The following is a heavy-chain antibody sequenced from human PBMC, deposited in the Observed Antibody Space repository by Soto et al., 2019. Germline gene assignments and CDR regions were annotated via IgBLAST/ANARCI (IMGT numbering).Heavy chain of an antibody. Sequence: SQTLSLTCAISADSVSGNSAAWNWIRQSPSRGLEWLGRTYYRSRWYNDYAVSVKSRITVTPDTSKNQFSLHLNSVTPEDTAIYYCAREFPYYLSSDSTLDYWGQGAVVTVSS. CDR2: TYYRSRWYN. D-gene: IGHD3-16*01. CDR3: AREFPYYLSSDSTLDY. CDR1: ADSVSGNSAA. J-gene: IGHJ4*02. V-gene: IGHV6-1*01.